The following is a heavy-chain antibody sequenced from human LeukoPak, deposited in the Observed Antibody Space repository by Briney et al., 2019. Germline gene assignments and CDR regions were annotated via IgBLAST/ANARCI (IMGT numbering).Heavy chain of an antibody. V-gene: IGHV1-8*01. CDR1: GYTFTSYD. CDR2: MTPNSGNT. Sequence: WASVKVSCKASGYTFTSYDINWVRQATGQGLEWMGWMTPNSGNTGYAQKFQGRLTMTRSTSISTAYMELTSLRSEDTAVYYCARAGDSGQLDYWSQGTLVTVSS. CDR3: ARAGDSGQLDY. J-gene: IGHJ4*02. D-gene: IGHD3-3*01.